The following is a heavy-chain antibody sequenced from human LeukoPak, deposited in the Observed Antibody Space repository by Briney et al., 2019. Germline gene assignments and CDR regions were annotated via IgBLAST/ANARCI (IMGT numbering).Heavy chain of an antibody. V-gene: IGHV4-28*01. Sequence: SETLSLTCAVSDYSISSNYRWGWIRQPPGKGLEWIGYIYYSGSTYYNPSLGSRVTMSVDPSKNQFSLKVSSVTAVDTAVYYCARKPNSEYYFDYWGQGTLVTVSS. CDR2: IYYSGST. D-gene: IGHD3-10*01. J-gene: IGHJ4*02. CDR1: DYSISSNYR. CDR3: ARKPNSEYYFDY.